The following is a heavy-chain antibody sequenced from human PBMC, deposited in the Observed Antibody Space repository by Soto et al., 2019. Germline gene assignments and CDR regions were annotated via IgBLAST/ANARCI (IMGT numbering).Heavy chain of an antibody. J-gene: IGHJ5*01. CDR1: GDSISTVDYF. CDR3: ARGRYCLTGRCFPNWFDS. V-gene: IGHV4-30-4*01. Sequence: PSETLSLTCSVSGDSISTVDYFWAWVRQPPGQALEYIGYIYKSATTYYNPSFGSRVAISLDTPKSQFSLNVTSLTAADTAVYFCARGRYCLTGRCFPNWFDSWGQGALVTVSS. D-gene: IGHD2-15*01. CDR2: IYKSATT.